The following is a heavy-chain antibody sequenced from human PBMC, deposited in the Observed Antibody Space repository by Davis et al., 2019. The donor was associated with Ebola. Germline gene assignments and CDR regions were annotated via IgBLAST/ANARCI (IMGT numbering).Heavy chain of an antibody. J-gene: IGHJ6*02. CDR2: ISYDGSNK. Sequence: PGGSLRLSCAASGFTFSSYGMHWVRQAPGKGLEWVAVISYDGSNKYYADSAKGRFTISRDNAKNSLYLQMNSLRDEDTAVYYCAAVGYYYGMDVWGQGTTVTVSS. CDR1: GFTFSSYG. V-gene: IGHV3-30*03. CDR3: AAVGYYYGMDV.